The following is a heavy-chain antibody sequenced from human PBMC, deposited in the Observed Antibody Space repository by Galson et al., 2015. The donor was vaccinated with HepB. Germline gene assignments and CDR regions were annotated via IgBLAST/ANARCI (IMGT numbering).Heavy chain of an antibody. V-gene: IGHV3-30*01. CDR2: ISYDGGNK. CDR1: GFSFSNYA. J-gene: IGHJ2*01. Sequence: SLRLSCAASGFSFSNYAMHWVRQAPGNGLEWLTAISYDGGNKDHADSVKGRFTISRDNSKNTLYLQMNSLRPEDTAVYYCARDPIRGHSSAIYWYFDFWGRGTLVSVSS. D-gene: IGHD3-22*01. CDR3: ARDPIRGHSSAIYWYFDF.